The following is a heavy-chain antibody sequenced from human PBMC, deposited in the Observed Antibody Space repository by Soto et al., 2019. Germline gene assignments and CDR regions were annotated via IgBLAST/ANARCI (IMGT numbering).Heavy chain of an antibody. CDR1: GFTFSNYW. CDR2: IKQDGSEK. J-gene: IGHJ3*02. CDR3: ATDIVVVVATFDAFDI. Sequence: EVQQVESGGGLVQPGGSLRLSCAAFGFTFSNYWMTWVRQAPGKGLEWVANIKQDGSEKSYVDSVKGRFTISRDNAKSSLYLQMNSLRAEDTAVYYCATDIVVVVATFDAFDIWGQGTMVTVSS. D-gene: IGHD2-15*01. V-gene: IGHV3-7*04.